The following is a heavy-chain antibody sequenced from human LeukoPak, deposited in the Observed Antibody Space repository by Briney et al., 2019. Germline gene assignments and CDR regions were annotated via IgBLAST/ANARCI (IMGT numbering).Heavy chain of an antibody. D-gene: IGHD6-19*01. CDR2: IYYSGST. Sequence: SETLSLTCTVSGGSLSSYYWSWIRQPPGKGLEWIGYIYYSGSTNYNPSLKSRVTISVDTSKNQFSLTLSSVTAADTAVYYCAREDSSGQYYFDYWGQGTLVTVSS. J-gene: IGHJ4*02. V-gene: IGHV4-59*01. CDR3: AREDSSGQYYFDY. CDR1: GGSLSSYY.